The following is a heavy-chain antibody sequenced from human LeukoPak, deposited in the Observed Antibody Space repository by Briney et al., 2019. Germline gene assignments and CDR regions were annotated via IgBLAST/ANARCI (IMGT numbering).Heavy chain of an antibody. Sequence: PGVSLRLSCAASGFTFSRCSMHWVRQAPGKGLVWVSPISSIRSYFLYADSVKGRFTISRDNTRNTLYLQMNRLRDEDRAVHNGASSGPPGAIHERFFDCWGQGTLVTVS. J-gene: IGHJ4*02. V-gene: IGHV3-21*01. CDR2: ISSIRSYF. D-gene: IGHD2-2*01. CDR3: ASSGPPGAIHERFFDC. CDR1: GFTFSRCS.